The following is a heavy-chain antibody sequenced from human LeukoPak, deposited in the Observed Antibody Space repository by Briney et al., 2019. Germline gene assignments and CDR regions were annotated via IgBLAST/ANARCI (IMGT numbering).Heavy chain of an antibody. V-gene: IGHV4-34*01. D-gene: IGHD3-22*01. CDR3: ARRMAYYYDSSGYKDDY. CDR1: GGSFSGYY. Sequence: PSETLSLTCAVYGGSFSGYYWSWIRQPPGKGLEWIGEINHSGSTNYNPSLKSRVTISVDTSKNQLSLKLSSVTAADTAVYYCARRMAYYYDSSGYKDDYWGQGTLVTVSS. J-gene: IGHJ4*02. CDR2: INHSGST.